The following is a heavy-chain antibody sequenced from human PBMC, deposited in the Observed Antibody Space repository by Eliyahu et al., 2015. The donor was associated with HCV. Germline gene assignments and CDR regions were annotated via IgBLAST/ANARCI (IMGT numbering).Heavy chain of an antibody. V-gene: IGHV1-3*01. CDR1: GYSXTNYI. CDR2: ISAGNGNT. D-gene: IGHD4-17*01. J-gene: IGHJ4*02. CDR3: ARVHGDYIGGIPFEY. Sequence: QVFLVQSGAEVKKPGASVKXSXXTXGYSXTNYIMYWVRQAPGQRLEWMGWISAGNGNTRFSQKFQGRVTFSRDTSASTDYMELSSLTSEDTAVYYCARVHGDYIGGIPFEYWGQGTLVTVSS.